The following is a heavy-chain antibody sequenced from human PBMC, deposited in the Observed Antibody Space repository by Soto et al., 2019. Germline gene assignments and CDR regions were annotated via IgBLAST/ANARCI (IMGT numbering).Heavy chain of an antibody. CDR1: GFTFSSYW. Sequence: HPGGSLRLSCAASGFTFSSYWMHWVRQAPGKGLVWVSRINSDGSSTSYADSVKGRFTISRDNAKNTLYLQMNSLRAEDTAVYYCARISPSFYSGSYYVVVGYYFDYWGQGTLVTVSS. CDR2: INSDGSST. J-gene: IGHJ4*02. CDR3: ARISPSFYSGSYYVVVGYYFDY. V-gene: IGHV3-74*01. D-gene: IGHD1-26*01.